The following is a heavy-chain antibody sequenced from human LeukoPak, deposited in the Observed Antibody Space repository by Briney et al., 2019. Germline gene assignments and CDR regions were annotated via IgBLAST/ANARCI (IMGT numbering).Heavy chain of an antibody. CDR1: GYTFTSYY. J-gene: IGHJ6*03. Sequence: ASVKVSCKASGYTFTSYYMHWVRQAPGQGLEWMGIINPSGGSTSYAQKFQGRVTMTRDTSTSTVYMELSRLRSDDTAVYYCARVLSPYCSSTSCPSLKYYYYYYMDVWGKGTTVTVSS. CDR2: INPSGGST. D-gene: IGHD2-2*01. V-gene: IGHV1-46*01. CDR3: ARVLSPYCSSTSCPSLKYYYYYYMDV.